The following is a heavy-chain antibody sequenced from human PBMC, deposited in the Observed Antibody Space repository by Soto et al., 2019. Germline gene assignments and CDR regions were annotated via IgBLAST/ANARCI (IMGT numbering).Heavy chain of an antibody. CDR3: AKDLGYSSVKGWYYYGMDV. Sequence: ASVKVSCKASGYTFTRSGISWVRQAPGQGPEWMGWISSYNGDTNYAQTFQGRVTMTTDTSTSTAYMELRSLRSDDTAVYYCAKDLGYSSVKGWYYYGMDVWGPGTTVTVSS. J-gene: IGHJ6*02. CDR2: ISSYNGDT. V-gene: IGHV1-18*01. CDR1: GYTFTRSG. D-gene: IGHD6-25*01.